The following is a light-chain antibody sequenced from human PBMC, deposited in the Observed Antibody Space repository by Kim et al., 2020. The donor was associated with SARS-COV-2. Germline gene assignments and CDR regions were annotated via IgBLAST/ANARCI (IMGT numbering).Light chain of an antibody. CDR2: GAA. J-gene: IGKJ2*01. Sequence: LSPGERATPSCRASRSVGGSYLVWYQQKPGRAPRLLMYGAASRATGITDRFSGSGSGTDFTLTITRLEPEDFAVYYCQQYASSPRTFGQGTKLEI. CDR3: QQYASSPRT. CDR1: RSVGGSY. V-gene: IGKV3-20*01.